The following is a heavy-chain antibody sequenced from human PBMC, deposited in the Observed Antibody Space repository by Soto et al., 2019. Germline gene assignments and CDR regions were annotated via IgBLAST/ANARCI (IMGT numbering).Heavy chain of an antibody. D-gene: IGHD4-17*01. J-gene: IGHJ4*02. V-gene: IGHV1-69*01. CDR3: AREVGYGDFSAALLD. CDR1: GGTFSSHS. CDR2: IVTLFGTA. Sequence: VQLMQSGAEVKQPGSSVKVSCEASGGTFSSHSINWVRQAPGQGLEWMGGIVTLFGTANYAQNFQGRVTITADQSTSTVYMDLSSPRSDDTAVYYCAREVGYGDFSAALLDWGQGTLVTVSS.